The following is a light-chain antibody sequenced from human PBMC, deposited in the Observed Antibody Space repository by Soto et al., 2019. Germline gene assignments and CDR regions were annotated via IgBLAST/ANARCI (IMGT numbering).Light chain of an antibody. V-gene: IGLV1-47*02. Sequence: QYVLTQPPSASGTPGQRVTISCSGSSSNIGSNYVYWYQQLPGTAPKLLIYGNYQRPSGVPDRFSGSKSGTSATLAISGLRSEDEADYFCAAWDDSLSGSFVFATGTKVTVL. J-gene: IGLJ1*01. CDR1: SSNIGSNY. CDR2: GNY. CDR3: AAWDDSLSGSFV.